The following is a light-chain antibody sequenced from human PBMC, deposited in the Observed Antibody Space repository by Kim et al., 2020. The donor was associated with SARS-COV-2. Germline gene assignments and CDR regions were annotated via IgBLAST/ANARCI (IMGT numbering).Light chain of an antibody. V-gene: IGLV1-51*01. Sequence: QSVLTQPPSVSAAPGQKVTISCSGSSSNIANNYVFWYQQLPGTAPKLLIFDSNSRASGVPDRFSGSKSGTSATLGITGLQTGDEADYYCGTWDSSLSAVVFGGGTQLTVL. CDR1: SSNIANNY. J-gene: IGLJ2*01. CDR2: DSN. CDR3: GTWDSSLSAVV.